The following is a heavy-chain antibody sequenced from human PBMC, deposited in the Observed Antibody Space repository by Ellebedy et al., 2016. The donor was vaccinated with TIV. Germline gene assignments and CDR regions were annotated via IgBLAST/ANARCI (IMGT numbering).Heavy chain of an antibody. J-gene: IGHJ5*02. CDR3: ARDYVPLYMVRGVNNWFDP. CDR1: GFTVSSNF. V-gene: IGHV3-53*05. CDR2: IYSDMTT. Sequence: GESLKISXAASGFTVSSNFMSWVRQAPGKGLEWVSVIYSDMTTYYADSVKGRFTISRDNSKNTLYLQMNSLRAEDTAVYYCARDYVPLYMVRGVNNWFDPWGQGTLVTVSS. D-gene: IGHD3-10*01.